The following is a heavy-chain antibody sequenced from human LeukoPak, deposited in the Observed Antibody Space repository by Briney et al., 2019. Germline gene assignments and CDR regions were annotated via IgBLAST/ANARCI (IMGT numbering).Heavy chain of an antibody. Sequence: GGSLRLSCAASGFTFSSYTMNWVRQAPGKGLEWVSYISSTGSEIYYADPVKGRFTISRDNGKNSLYLQLNSLRDEDTAVYYCARGLIYCGGDCYRAFDVWGQGTVVTVSS. D-gene: IGHD2-21*02. V-gene: IGHV3-48*02. CDR1: GFTFSSYT. J-gene: IGHJ3*01. CDR2: ISSTGSEI. CDR3: ARGLIYCGGDCYRAFDV.